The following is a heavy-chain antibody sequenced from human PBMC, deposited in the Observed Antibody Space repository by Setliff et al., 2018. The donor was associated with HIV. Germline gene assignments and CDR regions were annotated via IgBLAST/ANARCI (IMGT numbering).Heavy chain of an antibody. J-gene: IGHJ6*02. CDR1: GFMFNIYE. Sequence: SLRLSCAASGFMFNIYEMNWVRQAPGKGLEWVSYISSGSVNIFYADSVKGRFTISRDNAKNSLYLQMNSLRAEDTAIYYCARGSLRGVLALGMDVWGQGTTVTV. V-gene: IGHV3-48*03. CDR3: ARGSLRGVLALGMDV. D-gene: IGHD3-10*01. CDR2: ISSGSVNI.